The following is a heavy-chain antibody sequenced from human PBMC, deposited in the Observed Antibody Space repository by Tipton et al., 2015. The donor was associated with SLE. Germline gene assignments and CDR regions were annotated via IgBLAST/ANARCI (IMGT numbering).Heavy chain of an antibody. J-gene: IGHJ4*02. V-gene: IGHV4-61*09. CDR3: ARVGPKGVDY. Sequence: TLSLTCTVSGGSISSGSYYWSWLRQPAGKGLEWIGHIYNSGSTNYNPTLKSRVTISVDTSKNQFSLKLSSVTAADTAVYYCARVGPKGVDYWGQGTLVTVSS. CDR2: IYNSGST. CDR1: GGSISSGSYY. D-gene: IGHD3-10*01.